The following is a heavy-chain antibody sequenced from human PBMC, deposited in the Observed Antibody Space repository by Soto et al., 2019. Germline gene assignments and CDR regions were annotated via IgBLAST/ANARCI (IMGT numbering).Heavy chain of an antibody. CDR1: XXSLSNARMG. CDR3: ARAVRGEFDY. D-gene: IGHD3-3*01. V-gene: IGHV2-26*01. J-gene: IGHJ4*02. CDR2: IFSNDEK. Sequence: QVTLKESGPVLVKPTETLTLTCTVXXXSLSNARMGXXWXXXPPGKALEWLAHIFSNDEKSYSTSLKSRLTISKDTSKSQVVLTMTNMDPVDTATYYCARAVRGEFDYWGQGTLVTVSS.